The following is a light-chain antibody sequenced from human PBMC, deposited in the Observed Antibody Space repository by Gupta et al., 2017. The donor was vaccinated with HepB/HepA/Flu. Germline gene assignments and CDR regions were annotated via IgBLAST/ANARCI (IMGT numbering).Light chain of an antibody. CDR3: CSYAGSYTGV. CDR1: SSDVCGYNY. V-gene: IGLV2-11*01. Sequence: QSALTQPRSVSGSPGQSVTISCTGTSSDVCGYNYVSWYQQHPGRVPKLMIYDVNNRPSGVPDRCSGSKSGNTASLTISGLQAEDETDYYCCSYAGSYTGVFGGGTKLTVL. CDR2: DVN. J-gene: IGLJ3*02.